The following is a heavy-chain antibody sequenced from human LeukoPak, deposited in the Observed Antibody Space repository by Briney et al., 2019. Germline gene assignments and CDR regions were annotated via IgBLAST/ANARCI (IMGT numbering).Heavy chain of an antibody. J-gene: IGHJ4*02. D-gene: IGHD3-3*01. CDR2: IYSGGST. CDR1: GFTVSSSY. Sequence: GGSLRLSCVASGFTVSSSYMSWVRQAPGKGLEWVSVIYSGGSTYYADSVKGRFTISRDNSKNTLYLQMNSLGAEDTAVYYCARVNDFWSGYVDYWGQGTLVTVSS. CDR3: ARVNDFWSGYVDY. V-gene: IGHV3-53*01.